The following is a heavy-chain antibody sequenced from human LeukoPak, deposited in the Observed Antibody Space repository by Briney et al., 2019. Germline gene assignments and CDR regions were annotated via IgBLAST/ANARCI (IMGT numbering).Heavy chain of an antibody. V-gene: IGHV5-51*01. CDR3: ARQGGTIFGVVTPYYYYYMDV. CDR2: ISPGDSDT. J-gene: IGHJ6*03. CDR1: GYRFTSYW. D-gene: IGHD3-3*01. Sequence: GESLKISCKGSGYRFTSYWIGWVRQMPGKGPEWMGIISPGDSDTRYSPSFQGQVTISADKSISTAYLQWSSLKASDTAMYYCARQGGTIFGVVTPYYYYYMDVWGKGTTVTVSS.